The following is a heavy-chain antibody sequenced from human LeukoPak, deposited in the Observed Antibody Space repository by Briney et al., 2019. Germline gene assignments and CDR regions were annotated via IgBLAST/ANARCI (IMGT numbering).Heavy chain of an antibody. CDR3: ARDPRGSEYSHFDS. CDR1: GFGFSSSY. D-gene: IGHD3-10*01. V-gene: IGHV3-7*01. J-gene: IGHJ4*02. Sequence: GGSLRLSCVASGFGFSSSYMSWVRQAPGKGLEWVANIKQDGNEKHYVDSVKGRFTISRDNAKSSLYLQMNSLRADDTAVYYCARDPRGSEYSHFDSWGQGTLVTVSS. CDR2: IKQDGNEK.